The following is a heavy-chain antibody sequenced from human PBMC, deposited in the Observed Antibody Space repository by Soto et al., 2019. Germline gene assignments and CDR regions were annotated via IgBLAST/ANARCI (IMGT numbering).Heavy chain of an antibody. V-gene: IGHV1-69*13. CDR1: GGTFNSYA. D-gene: IGHD5-12*01. J-gene: IGHJ6*02. CDR2: IIPIFGTA. CDR3: ARDVGMATKGYYYYYGMDV. Sequence: GAPVKVSCEASGGTFNSYAISWVRQGPGKRLEWMGGIIPIFGTANYAQKFQGRVTITADESTSTAYMELSSLRSEDTAVYYCARDVGMATKGYYYYYGMDVWGQGTTVTVSS.